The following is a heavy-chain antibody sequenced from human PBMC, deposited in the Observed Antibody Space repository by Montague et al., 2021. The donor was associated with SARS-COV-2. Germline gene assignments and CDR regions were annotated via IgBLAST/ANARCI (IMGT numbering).Heavy chain of an antibody. CDR1: GGSISSSSYY. V-gene: IGHV4-39*01. Sequence: SETLSLTCTVSGGSISSSSYYWGWLRQPPGKGLEWIGSIYYSGGTYYNPSLKSRVTISVDTSKNQFSLKLSSVTAADTAVYYCARHPRYGGYQYWGYWGQGTLVTVSS. D-gene: IGHD5-12*01. J-gene: IGHJ4*02. CDR2: IYYSGGT. CDR3: ARHPRYGGYQYWGY.